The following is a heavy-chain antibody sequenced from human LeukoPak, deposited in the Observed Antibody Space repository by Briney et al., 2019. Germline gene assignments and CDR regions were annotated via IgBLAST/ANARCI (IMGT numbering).Heavy chain of an antibody. D-gene: IGHD1-14*01. Sequence: ASVKVSCKASGYTFTGYYMHWVRQAPGQGLEWMGWINPNSGGTNYAQKFQGRVTMTRDTSISTAYMELSRLRSDDTAVYYCARWAGSAGYYYYYKDVWGKGTTVTVSS. V-gene: IGHV1-2*02. CDR1: GYTFTGYY. J-gene: IGHJ6*03. CDR3: ARWAGSAGYYYYYKDV. CDR2: INPNSGGT.